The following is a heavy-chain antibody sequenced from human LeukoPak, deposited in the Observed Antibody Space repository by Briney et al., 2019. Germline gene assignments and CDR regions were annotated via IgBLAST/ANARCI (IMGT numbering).Heavy chain of an antibody. D-gene: IGHD6-19*01. CDR3: ARETSLAGFASGLGFNY. J-gene: IGHJ4*02. CDR1: GGSISSWY. V-gene: IGHV4-59*01. Sequence: PSETLSLTCTVSGGSISSWYWSWIRQPPGKGLEWIGYIYGSGNTNYNPSLKSRVTMSIDTSKNQISLKLTSVTAADTATYYCARETSLAGFASGLGFNYWGQGILVTVSS. CDR2: IYGSGNT.